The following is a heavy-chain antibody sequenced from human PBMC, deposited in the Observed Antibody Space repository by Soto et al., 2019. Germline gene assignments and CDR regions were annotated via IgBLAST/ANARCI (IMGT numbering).Heavy chain of an antibody. V-gene: IGHV4-39*01. Sequence: QLQLQESGPGLVKPPETLSLTCTVSGGSISSSSYYWGWIRQPPGKGLEWIGSIYYSGSTYYNPSLKSRVTISVDTSKNQFSLKLSSVTAADTAVYYCARHRTGDPQNFDYWGQGTLVTVSS. CDR1: GGSISSSSYY. J-gene: IGHJ4*02. D-gene: IGHD7-27*01. CDR2: IYYSGST. CDR3: ARHRTGDPQNFDY.